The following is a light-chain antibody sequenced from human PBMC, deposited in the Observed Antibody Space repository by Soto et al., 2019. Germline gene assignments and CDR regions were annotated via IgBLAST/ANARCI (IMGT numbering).Light chain of an antibody. J-gene: IGLJ1*01. CDR3: SSYASSITGV. CDR2: EVS. Sequence: QSAPTQPASVSGSTGQSITISCTGTSSDVGGYNYVSWYQQHPGKAPQLILYEVSNRPSGDPNRFSGSTSGDPASLTISGLQAEDEADYYCSSYASSITGVFGTGTKVNVL. V-gene: IGLV2-14*01. CDR1: SSDVGGYNY.